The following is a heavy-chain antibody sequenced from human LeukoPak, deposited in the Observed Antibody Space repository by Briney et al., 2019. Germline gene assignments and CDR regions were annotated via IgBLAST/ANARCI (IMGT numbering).Heavy chain of an antibody. V-gene: IGHV4-39*01. CDR3: ARGSSGWSYYFDY. D-gene: IGHD6-19*01. Sequence: SETLSLTCTVSGGSISSSSYYWGWIRQPPGKGLEWIGSIYYSGSTYYNPSLNSRVTISVDTSKNQFSLKLSSVTAADTAVYYCARGSSGWSYYFDYWGQGTLVTVSS. CDR1: GGSISSSSYY. J-gene: IGHJ4*02. CDR2: IYYSGST.